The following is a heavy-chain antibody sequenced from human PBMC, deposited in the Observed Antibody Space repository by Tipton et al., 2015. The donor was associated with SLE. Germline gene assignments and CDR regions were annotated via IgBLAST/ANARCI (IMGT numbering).Heavy chain of an antibody. Sequence: TLSLTCTVSGDSISPHYWYWIWQPPGRGLEWIGYIDYIGSFNDNPSLPSRVTISVDTSKTQFSLKLSSVTVADTAVYYCATGRTVYYYYMDVWGKGNTVTVS. CDR2: IDYIGSF. V-gene: IGHV4-59*11. J-gene: IGHJ6*03. D-gene: IGHD1-1*01. CDR3: ATGRTVYYYYMDV. CDR1: GDSISPHY.